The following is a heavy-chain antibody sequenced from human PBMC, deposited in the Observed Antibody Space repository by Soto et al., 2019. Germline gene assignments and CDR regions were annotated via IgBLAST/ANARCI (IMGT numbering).Heavy chain of an antibody. CDR1: GYTFTSYD. J-gene: IGHJ4*02. D-gene: IGHD5-18*01. CDR3: ARDAAIAMNDY. CDR2: INPNSGNT. Sequence: ASVKVSCKASGYTFTSYDINWVRQATGQGLEWMGWINPNSGNTRYAQKLQGRVTMTRDTSTSTAYMELRSLRSDDTAVYYCARDAAIAMNDYWGQGTLVTVSS. V-gene: IGHV1-8*01.